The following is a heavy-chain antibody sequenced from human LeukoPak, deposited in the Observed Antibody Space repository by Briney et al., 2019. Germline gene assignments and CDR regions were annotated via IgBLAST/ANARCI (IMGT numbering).Heavy chain of an antibody. Sequence: GGSLRLSCAASGFTFSSYAMSWVRQAPGKGLEWVSVISGSGDTTYYADSVKGRFTISRDNAKNSLYLQMNSLRAEDTAVYYCARVSGYDLRVSYYYYMDVWGKGTTVTVSS. V-gene: IGHV3-23*01. CDR3: ARVSGYDLRVSYYYYMDV. J-gene: IGHJ6*03. D-gene: IGHD5-12*01. CDR2: ISGSGDTT. CDR1: GFTFSSYA.